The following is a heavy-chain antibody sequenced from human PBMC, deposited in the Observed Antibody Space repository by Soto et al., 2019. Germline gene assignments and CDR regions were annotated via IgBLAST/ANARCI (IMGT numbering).Heavy chain of an antibody. CDR2: IYSSGST. CDR1: GFTVSNNY. CDR3: ARGYSYTQPVFDY. Sequence: EVQLVESGGGLIQPGGSLRLSCVASGFTVSNNYMTWVRQAPGKGLEWVSFIYSSGSTYYADSVKGRFTISRDNFKNTLYLQMNSLRAEDTAVYYCARGYSYTQPVFDYWGLGTLVTVSS. V-gene: IGHV3-53*01. J-gene: IGHJ4*02. D-gene: IGHD5-18*01.